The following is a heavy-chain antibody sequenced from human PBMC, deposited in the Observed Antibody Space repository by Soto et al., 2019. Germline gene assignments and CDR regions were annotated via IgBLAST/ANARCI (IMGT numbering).Heavy chain of an antibody. Sequence: SETLSLTCTVSGGSISSYYWIWIRQPPGKGLEWIGYIYYSGSTNYNPSLKSRVTISVDTSKNQFSLKLSSVTAADTAVYYCARQPEGYYYMDVWGKGTTVTLSS. CDR2: IYYSGST. V-gene: IGHV4-59*08. CDR3: ARQPEGYYYMDV. D-gene: IGHD2-2*01. J-gene: IGHJ6*03. CDR1: GGSISSYY.